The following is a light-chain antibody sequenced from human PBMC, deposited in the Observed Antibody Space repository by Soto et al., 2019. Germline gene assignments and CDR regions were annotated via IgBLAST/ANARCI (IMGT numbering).Light chain of an antibody. V-gene: IGKV3-20*01. CDR2: GAS. CDR3: HQYGSPGT. Sequence: EIVMTQSPSTLSVSPGERATLSCRASHSVSSNLAWYQQKPGQAPRLLIYGASNRATGIPDRFSGSGSGTDFTLTISRLEPEDFAVYYCHQYGSPGTFGQGTKVDIK. CDR1: HSVSSN. J-gene: IGKJ1*01.